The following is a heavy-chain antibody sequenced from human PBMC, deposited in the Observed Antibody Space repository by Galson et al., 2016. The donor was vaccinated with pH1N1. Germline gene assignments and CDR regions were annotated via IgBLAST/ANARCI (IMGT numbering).Heavy chain of an antibody. CDR1: GGTFGSYG. CDR3: AREDYYVTDLSYWYFDL. J-gene: IGHJ2*01. CDR2: IIPIFSTA. D-gene: IGHD3-10*02. V-gene: IGHV1-69*13. Sequence: SVKVSCKASGGTFGSYGINWVRQAPGQGLEWMGGIIPIFSTAKYEQKFQGRVTITADESTTTAYMELSSLRSEDTGVYYWAREDYYVTDLSYWYFDLWGRGTRLTVSS.